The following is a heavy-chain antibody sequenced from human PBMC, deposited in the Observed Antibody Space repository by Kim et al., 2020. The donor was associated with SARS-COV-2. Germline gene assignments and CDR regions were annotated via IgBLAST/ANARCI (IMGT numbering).Heavy chain of an antibody. CDR3: ARHKSLLVLGPDY. V-gene: IGHV4-39*01. CDR2: IYSTGST. J-gene: IGHJ4*02. CDR1: GDSISGSRDF. Sequence: SETLSLTCTVSGDSISGSRDFWGWIRQPPGRGLDWIGTIYSTGSTYYTPSLKSRATMSVDTSKNQFSLKLTSVTAADTAVYFCARHKSLLVLGPDYWGQG. D-gene: IGHD2-8*02.